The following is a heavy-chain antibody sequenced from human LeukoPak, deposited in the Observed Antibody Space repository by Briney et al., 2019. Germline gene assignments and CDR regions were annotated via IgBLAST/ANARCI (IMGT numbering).Heavy chain of an antibody. CDR2: ISTSSGYI. CDR1: GFTFSNYN. CDR3: ARDHFGRDRYYFDY. Sequence: GGSLRLSCAASGFTFSNYNMNWARQAPGKGLEWVSSISTSSGYIYYADSVKGRFTISRDNAKNSLYLQMNSLRAEDTAVYYCARDHFGRDRYYFDYWGQGTLVTVSS. V-gene: IGHV3-21*01. D-gene: IGHD5-24*01. J-gene: IGHJ4*02.